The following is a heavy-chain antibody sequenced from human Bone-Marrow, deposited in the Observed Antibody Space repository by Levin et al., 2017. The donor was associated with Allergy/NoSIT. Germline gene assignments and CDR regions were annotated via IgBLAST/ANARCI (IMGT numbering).Heavy chain of an antibody. CDR1: GFNFNNFA. V-gene: IGHV3-30*04. J-gene: IGHJ3*02. D-gene: IGHD3-16*01. Sequence: RPGGSLRLSCAASGFNFNNFAMHWVRQAPGKGLEWVTFTSYDGSHTYYADSVKGRFTISRDNSKNTLYLQMDNLRPDDSALYCCAKDQGTFTLQKYAFDKWGKGTMVTVSS. CDR2: TSYDGSHT. CDR3: AKDQGTFTLQKYAFDK.